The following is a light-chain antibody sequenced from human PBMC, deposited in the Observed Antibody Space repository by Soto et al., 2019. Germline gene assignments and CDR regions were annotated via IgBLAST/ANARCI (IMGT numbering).Light chain of an antibody. Sequence: EIVMTQSPATLSVSPGERATLSCRASQSVSSKLAWYQQKPGQGPRLLIYGASTRATGIPARFSGSGSGTDFTLTISSLQSEDFEVYYCQHYSTWLWTFGQGTKVEIK. CDR3: QHYSTWLWT. CDR2: GAS. CDR1: QSVSSK. V-gene: IGKV3-15*01. J-gene: IGKJ1*01.